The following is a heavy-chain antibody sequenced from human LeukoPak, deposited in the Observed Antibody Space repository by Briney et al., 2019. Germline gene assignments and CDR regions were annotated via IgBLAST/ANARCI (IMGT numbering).Heavy chain of an antibody. J-gene: IGHJ4*02. Sequence: GRCLRLAWSPAASTVINSAMSSGRQPAGEWRELGASISGSDAGTSYADSVKGRFTISRENSKNTLYLQMNSLRAEDTAVYYCAKEQDDSSGYYRLPFDYWGQGTLVTVSS. D-gene: IGHD3-22*01. CDR3: AKEQDDSSGYYRLPFDY. CDR1: ASTVINSA. CDR2: ISGSDAGT. V-gene: IGHV3-23*01.